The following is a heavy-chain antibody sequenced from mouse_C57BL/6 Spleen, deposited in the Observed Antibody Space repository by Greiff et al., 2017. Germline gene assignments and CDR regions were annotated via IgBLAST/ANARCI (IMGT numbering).Heavy chain of an antibody. J-gene: IGHJ2*01. V-gene: IGHV1-80*01. CDR3: ARAAGYDYDAYYFDY. Sequence: VQLQQSGAELVKPGASVKISCKASGYAFSSYWMNWVKQRPGKGLEWIGQIYPGDGDTNYNGKFKGKATLTAATSSSTASMLLSSLPSEASAVYFCARAAGYDYDAYYFDYWGQGTTLTVSS. CDR1: GYAFSSYW. CDR2: IYPGDGDT. D-gene: IGHD2-4*01.